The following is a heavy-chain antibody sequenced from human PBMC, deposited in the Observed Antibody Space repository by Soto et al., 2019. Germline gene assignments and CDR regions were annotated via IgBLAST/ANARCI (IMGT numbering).Heavy chain of an antibody. Sequence: SETLSLTCTVSGGSISSSSYYWGWIRQPPGKGLEWIGSIYYSGSTYYNPSLKSRVTISVDTSKNQFSLKLSSVTAADTAVYYCARQGIYGDYEFRYWGQGTLVTVSS. D-gene: IGHD4-17*01. J-gene: IGHJ4*02. CDR2: IYYSGST. V-gene: IGHV4-39*01. CDR3: ARQGIYGDYEFRY. CDR1: GGSISSSSYY.